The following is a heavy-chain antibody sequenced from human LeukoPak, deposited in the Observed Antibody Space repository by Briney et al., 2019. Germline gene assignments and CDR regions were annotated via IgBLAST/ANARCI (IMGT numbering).Heavy chain of an antibody. D-gene: IGHD4-17*01. V-gene: IGHV4-59*01. CDR1: GGSISSYY. Sequence: PSETLSLTCTVSGGSISSYYWSWLRQPPGKGLEWIGYIYYSGSTNYNPSLKSRVTISVDTSKNQFSLKLSSVTAADTAVYYCARGWARTTVPFDYWGQGTLGTVSS. J-gene: IGHJ4*02. CDR3: ARGWARTTVPFDY. CDR2: IYYSGST.